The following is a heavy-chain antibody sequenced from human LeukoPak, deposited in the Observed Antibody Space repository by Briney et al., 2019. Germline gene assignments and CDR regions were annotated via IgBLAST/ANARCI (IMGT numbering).Heavy chain of an antibody. Sequence: ASVKVSCKASGYTFTGYYMHWVRQAPGQGLEWMGWINPNSGGTNYAQKFQGRVTMTRDTSISTAYMELSRLRSDDTAVYYCARVCDYYDSSGDFDYWGQGTLVTVSS. V-gene: IGHV1-2*02. CDR3: ARVCDYYDSSGDFDY. D-gene: IGHD3-22*01. J-gene: IGHJ4*02. CDR2: INPNSGGT. CDR1: GYTFTGYY.